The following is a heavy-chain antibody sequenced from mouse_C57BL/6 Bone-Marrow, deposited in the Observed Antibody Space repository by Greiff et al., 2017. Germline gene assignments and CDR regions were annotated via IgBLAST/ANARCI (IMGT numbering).Heavy chain of an antibody. CDR3: ARGEMVTSWMAY. J-gene: IGHJ3*01. V-gene: IGHV1-64*01. Sequence: QVQLLQPGAELVKPGASVKLSCTASGFTFTSYWMHWVQQTPGQGLEWIGIIHRNSGSTNYTEKVKSKVTLTVDNSSSTAYMQLSSLTSEDSAVYYCARGEMVTSWMAYWGQGTLVTVSA. CDR1: GFTFTSYW. D-gene: IGHD2-3*01. CDR2: IHRNSGST.